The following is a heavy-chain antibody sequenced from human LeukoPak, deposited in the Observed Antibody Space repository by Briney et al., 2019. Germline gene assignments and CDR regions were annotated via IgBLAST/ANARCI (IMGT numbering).Heavy chain of an antibody. CDR1: GFTFSSYA. CDR3: ARDLIPRRCAHGDS. Sequence: GGSLRLSCAASGFTFSSYAMSWVRQAPGKGLEWVSAISGSGGSTYYADSVKGRFTISRDNSKNTLYLQMNSLRAEDTAVYYCARDLIPRRCAHGDSWGQGTLVTVSS. CDR2: ISGSGGST. D-gene: IGHD3-10*01. J-gene: IGHJ1*01. V-gene: IGHV3-23*01.